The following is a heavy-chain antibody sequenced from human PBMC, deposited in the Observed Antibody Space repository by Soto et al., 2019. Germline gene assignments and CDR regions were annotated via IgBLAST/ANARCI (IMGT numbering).Heavy chain of an antibody. J-gene: IGHJ6*02. CDR2: ISDRGNST. V-gene: IGHV3-23*01. CDR1: GLTFSSYV. Sequence: GGSLRLSCAASGLTFSSYVMSWVRQAPGKGLEWVSVISDRGNSTSYADSVKGRFTISRDNSKNTLFLEMYSLRAEDTAVYYCARYIPGVRYYAMDVWGQGTTVTVSS. D-gene: IGHD2-2*01. CDR3: ARYIPGVRYYAMDV.